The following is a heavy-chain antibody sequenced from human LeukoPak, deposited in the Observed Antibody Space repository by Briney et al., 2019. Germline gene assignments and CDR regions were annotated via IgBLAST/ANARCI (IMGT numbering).Heavy chain of an antibody. V-gene: IGHV4-31*03. CDR1: GGSISSGGYY. CDR2: IYYSGST. D-gene: IGHD2-2*01. Sequence: SETLSLTCTVSGGSISSGGYYWSWIRQHPGKGLEWIGYIYYSGSTYYNPSLKSRVTISVDTSKNQFSLKLNSVTAADTAVYYCARKPQYCSSTSCYFWFDPWGQGTLVTVSS. J-gene: IGHJ5*02. CDR3: ARKPQYCSSTSCYFWFDP.